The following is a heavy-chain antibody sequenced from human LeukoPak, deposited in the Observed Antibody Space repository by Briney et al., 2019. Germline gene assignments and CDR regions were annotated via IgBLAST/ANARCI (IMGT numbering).Heavy chain of an antibody. Sequence: GESLRLSCAAXGXXXXXXYXXXXXXAXXXGLEWVXIIYSGGSTYYAXSXKGRFTISRDNSKNTLYLQMNSLRAEDTAVYYCARGVWLDYWGQGTLVTVSS. CDR2: IYSGGST. CDR1: GXXXXXXY. J-gene: IGHJ4*02. V-gene: IGHV3-66*01. CDR3: ARGVWLDY. D-gene: IGHD3-10*01.